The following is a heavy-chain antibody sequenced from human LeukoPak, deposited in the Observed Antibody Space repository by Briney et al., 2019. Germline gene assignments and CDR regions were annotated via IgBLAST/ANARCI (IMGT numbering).Heavy chain of an antibody. D-gene: IGHD5-12*01. Sequence: ASVKVSCKASGYTFTSYDINWVRQATGQGLEWMGWMNPNSGNTGYAQKFQGRVTMTRNTSISTAYMELSSLRSEDTAVYYCAIVATTQNSAEYFQHWCQGTLVTVSS. CDR1: GYTFTSYD. CDR2: MNPNSGNT. J-gene: IGHJ1*01. CDR3: AIVATTQNSAEYFQH. V-gene: IGHV1-8*01.